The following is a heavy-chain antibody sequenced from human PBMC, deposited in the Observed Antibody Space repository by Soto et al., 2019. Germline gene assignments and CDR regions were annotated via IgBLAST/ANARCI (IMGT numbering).Heavy chain of an antibody. CDR3: AKDRIPYCTNGVCPYFDY. D-gene: IGHD2-8*01. CDR2: ISGSCGST. V-gene: IGHV3-23*01. Sequence: VGSLRLSFAASGFTFSSYAMSWVRQAPGKGLDWFSAISGSCGSTSYADSVKGRFTISRDNSKNTLYLQMNSLRAEDTAVYYCAKDRIPYCTNGVCPYFDYWGQGTLVTVSS. J-gene: IGHJ4*02. CDR1: GFTFSSYA.